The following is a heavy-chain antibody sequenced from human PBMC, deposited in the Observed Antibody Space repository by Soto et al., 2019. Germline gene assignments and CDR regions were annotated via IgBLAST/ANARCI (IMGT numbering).Heavy chain of an antibody. CDR1: GFIVSYTD. D-gene: IGHD2-15*01. V-gene: IGHV3-66*01. CDR3: AREPRYCRGGSCSITGDAYDI. J-gene: IGHJ3*02. Sequence: PGGSLILSCTASGFIVSYTDVNWVRQAPGKGLEWVSVISNRGDTHYADSVRGRFSLSRDISDNTLHLQMNNLRVEDTAVYYCAREPRYCRGGSCSITGDAYDIWGQGTMVTVSS. CDR2: ISNRGDT.